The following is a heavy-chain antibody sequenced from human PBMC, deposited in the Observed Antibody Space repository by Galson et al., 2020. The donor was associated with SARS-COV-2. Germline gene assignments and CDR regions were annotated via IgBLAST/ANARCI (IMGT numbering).Heavy chain of an antibody. D-gene: IGHD3-16*01. J-gene: IGHJ6*03. CDR1: GGSFSGHS. V-gene: IGHV4-34*01. Sequence: SETLSLTCAVYGGSFSGHSWTWIRQAPGKGLAWIGEITSGGDTKYSPSLSSRVTLSVDTSKNQFSLKLTSVSAADTALYFCARGRQGVVPSPVLGLGPFYSYYYMDVWGKGTTVIVS. CDR3: ARGRQGVVPSPVLGLGPFYSYYYMDV. CDR2: ITSGGDT.